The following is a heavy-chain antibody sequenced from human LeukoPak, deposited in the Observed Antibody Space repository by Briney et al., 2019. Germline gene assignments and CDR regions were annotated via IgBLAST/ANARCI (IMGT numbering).Heavy chain of an antibody. CDR2: INPNSGGT. CDR1: GYTFTGYY. D-gene: IGHD3-3*01. CDR3: ARDRIKDFWSGYSQDHYYYYYGMDV. J-gene: IGHJ6*02. V-gene: IGHV1-2*02. Sequence: GASVKVSCKASGYTFTGYYMHWVRQAPGQGLEWMGWINPNSGGTNYAQKFQGRVTMTRDTSISTAYMELSRLRSDDTAVYYCARDRIKDFWSGYSQDHYYYYYGMDVWGQGTTVTVSS.